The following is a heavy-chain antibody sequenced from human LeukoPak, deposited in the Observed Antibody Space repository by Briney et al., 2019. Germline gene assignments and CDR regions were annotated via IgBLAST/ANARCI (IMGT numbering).Heavy chain of an antibody. J-gene: IGHJ6*02. D-gene: IGHD2-15*01. CDR3: ASSALYCSGGSCHSIYYYYYGMDV. V-gene: IGHV1-69*13. CDR2: VIPIFGTA. CDR1: GGTFSSYA. Sequence: GASVKVSCKASGGTFSSYAISWVRQAPGQGLEWMGGVIPIFGTANYAQKFQGRVTITADESTSTAYMELSSLRSEDTAVYYCASSALYCSGGSCHSIYYYYYGMDVWGQGTTVTVSS.